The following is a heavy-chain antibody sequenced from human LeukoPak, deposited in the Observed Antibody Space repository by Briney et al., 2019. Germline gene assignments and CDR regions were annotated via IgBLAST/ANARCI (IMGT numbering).Heavy chain of an antibody. CDR2: IKQDGSGI. CDR1: GFTFSSYG. V-gene: IGHV3-7*01. J-gene: IGHJ4*02. CDR3: ARDKAVGPTLLDY. Sequence: GGSLRLSCAASGFTFSSYGMSWVRQAPGKGPEWVANIKQDGSGIYYVDSVKGRFTISRDNAKNSLYLQMNSLRAEDTAVYYCARDKAVGPTLLDYWGQGTLVTVSS. D-gene: IGHD1-26*01.